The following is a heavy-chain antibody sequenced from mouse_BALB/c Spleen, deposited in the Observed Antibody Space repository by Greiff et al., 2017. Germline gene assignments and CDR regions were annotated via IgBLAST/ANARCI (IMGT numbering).Heavy chain of an antibody. CDR3: ARSNLDY. Sequence: QVQLQQPGAELVKPGASVKLSCKASGYTFTSYWMHWVKQRPGQGLEWIGEINPSNGRTNYTEKFKSKATLTVDKSSSTAYMQLSSLTSEDSAVYYCARSNLDYWGQGTTLTVSS. CDR2: INPSNGRT. V-gene: IGHV1S81*02. CDR1: GYTFTSYW. J-gene: IGHJ2*01.